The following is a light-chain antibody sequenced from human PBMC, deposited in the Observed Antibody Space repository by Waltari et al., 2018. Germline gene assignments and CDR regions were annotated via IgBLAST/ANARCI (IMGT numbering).Light chain of an antibody. CDR3: QQRRNWPLT. CDR1: QSLSNY. CDR2: DTS. J-gene: IGKJ4*01. V-gene: IGKV3-11*01. Sequence: DIVLTQSQATLSLSPGARATLSFRAIQSLSNYLAWYQQKPGQAPRLLIYDTSNRATGIPARFSGSGSGTDFTLTISSLEPEDFAVYYCQQRRNWPLTFGGGTKVEIK.